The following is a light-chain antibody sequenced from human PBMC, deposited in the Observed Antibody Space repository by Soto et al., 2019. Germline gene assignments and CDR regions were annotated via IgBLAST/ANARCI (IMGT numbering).Light chain of an antibody. Sequence: QSVLTQPASVSGSPGQSITISCTGTSSDVGGSKHVSWYQPHPGKAPKLMIYEVSNRPSGVSKRFSGSKSGYTASLTISGLQAEDEADYYCNSQRSSGTRVFGTGTKLTVL. J-gene: IGLJ1*01. V-gene: IGLV2-14*01. CDR2: EVS. CDR1: SSDVGGSKH. CDR3: NSQRSSGTRV.